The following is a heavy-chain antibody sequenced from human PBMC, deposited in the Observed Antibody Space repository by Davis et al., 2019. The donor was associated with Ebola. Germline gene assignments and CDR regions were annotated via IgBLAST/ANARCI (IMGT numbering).Heavy chain of an antibody. CDR2: IYYSGST. CDR1: GGSISSYY. Sequence: MPSETLSLTCTVSGGSISSYYWSWIRQPPGKGLEWIGYIYYSGSTNYNPSLKSRVTISVDKSKNQFSLKLSPVTAADTAVYYCARHRYYYDSSGYVNYFDYWGQGTLVTVSS. CDR3: ARHRYYYDSSGYVNYFDY. J-gene: IGHJ4*02. V-gene: IGHV4-59*08. D-gene: IGHD3-22*01.